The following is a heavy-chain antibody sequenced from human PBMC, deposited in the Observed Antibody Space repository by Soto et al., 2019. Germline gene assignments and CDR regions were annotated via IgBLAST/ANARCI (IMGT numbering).Heavy chain of an antibody. D-gene: IGHD6-25*01. CDR2: ISGSGGST. CDR3: AKRPTGRSSVDHNHTDY. J-gene: IGHJ4*02. CDR1: GFTFSSYA. V-gene: IGHV3-23*01. Sequence: PGGSLRLSCAASGFTFSSYAMSWVRQAPGKGLEWVSAISGSGGSTYYADSVKGRFTISRDNSKNTLYLQMNSLRAEDTAVYYCAKRPTGRSSVDHNHTDYWGQGTLVTVSS.